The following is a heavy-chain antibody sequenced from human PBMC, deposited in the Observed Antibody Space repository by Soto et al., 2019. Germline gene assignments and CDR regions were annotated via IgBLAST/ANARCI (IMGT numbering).Heavy chain of an antibody. D-gene: IGHD6-13*01. CDR3: ARHMGDGYSSSWYVRPLDD. J-gene: IGHJ4*02. CDR1: GGSIYSNGFF. Sequence: QLQLQESGPGRVKPSETLSLTCNVSGGSIYSNGFFWDCIRQPPGKGLEWIGTIYHSGVTYYNASLKSRVTISVEKPRNHFSLMLTSVTAADSAVYYWARHMGDGYSSSWYVRPLDDWCQGTLVIVSS. V-gene: IGHV4-39*01. CDR2: IYHSGVT.